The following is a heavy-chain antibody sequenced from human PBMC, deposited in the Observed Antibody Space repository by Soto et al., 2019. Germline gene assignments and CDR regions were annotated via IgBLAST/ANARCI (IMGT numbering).Heavy chain of an antibody. V-gene: IGHV1-8*01. D-gene: IGHD2-2*01. Sequence: ASVKVSCKASGYTFTSYDINWVRQATGQGLEWMGWMNPNSGNTGYAQKFQGRVTMTRNTSISTAYMELSSLRSEDTAVYYCARGHCSSTSCRFDYWGQGTLVTVSS. CDR2: MNPNSGNT. CDR1: GYTFTSYD. J-gene: IGHJ4*02. CDR3: ARGHCSSTSCRFDY.